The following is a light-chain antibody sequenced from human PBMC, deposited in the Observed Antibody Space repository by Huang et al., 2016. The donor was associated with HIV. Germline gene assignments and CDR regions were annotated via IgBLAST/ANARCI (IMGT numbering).Light chain of an antibody. J-gene: IGKJ2*01. V-gene: IGKV1-NL1*01. CDR3: QQYFADPVT. CDR1: PDIGGS. Sequence: DIQMTQSPSSLSASVGDRVTIPCRASPDIGGSLAWFQQRPVKAPKLLLYSTFVLESGVPPRFTGSGSGTEYTLTISSLQPQDFATYYCQQYFADPVTFGQGTRLDIK. CDR2: STF.